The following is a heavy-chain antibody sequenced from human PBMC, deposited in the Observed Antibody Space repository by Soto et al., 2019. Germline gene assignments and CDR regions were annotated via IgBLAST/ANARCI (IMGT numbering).Heavy chain of an antibody. V-gene: IGHV3-23*01. CDR1: GFTFSSYA. D-gene: IGHD6-6*01. J-gene: IGHJ4*02. CDR3: AKAEYSSSSGGSGFDY. CDR2: ISGSGGST. Sequence: GGSLRLSCAASGFTFSSYAMSWVRQAPGKGLEWVSAISGSGGSTYYADSVKGRFTISRDNSKNTLYLQMNSLRAEDTAVYYCAKAEYSSSSGGSGFDYWGQGTLVTVSS.